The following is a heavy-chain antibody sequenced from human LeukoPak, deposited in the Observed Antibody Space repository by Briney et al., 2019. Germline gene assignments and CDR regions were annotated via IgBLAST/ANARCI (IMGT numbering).Heavy chain of an antibody. Sequence: SETLSLTCTVSGGSISSFFWSWIRQPPGKGLEWIGYVHSSASTKYNPSLKSRLIISVDMSKNQFSLKLRSVSVADTAVYYCARLAPGNYDILTGDPKVVFDYWGQGALVTVSS. CDR1: GGSISSFF. V-gene: IGHV4-59*01. CDR2: VHSSAST. J-gene: IGHJ4*02. CDR3: ARLAPGNYDILTGDPKVVFDY. D-gene: IGHD3-9*01.